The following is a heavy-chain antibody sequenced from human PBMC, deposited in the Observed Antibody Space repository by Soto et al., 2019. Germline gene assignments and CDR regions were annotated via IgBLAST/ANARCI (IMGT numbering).Heavy chain of an antibody. J-gene: IGHJ5*02. D-gene: IGHD3-9*01. CDR2: ISAGETFI. Sequence: EVQLVESGGGLVMPGESLRLSCTTSGFPFSKNPMSWVRQAPGKGLEGVASISAGETFIYYGESVQGRFTISRDNAKDSVYLQMNSLTADDTGVYYCTRDFDLENWFDPWGQGTRVTVSS. V-gene: IGHV3-21*02. CDR3: TRDFDLENWFDP. CDR1: GFPFSKNP.